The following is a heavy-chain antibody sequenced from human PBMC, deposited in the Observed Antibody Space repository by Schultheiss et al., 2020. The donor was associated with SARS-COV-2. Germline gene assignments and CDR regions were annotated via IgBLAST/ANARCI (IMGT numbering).Heavy chain of an antibody. CDR1: GGFISSNY. Sequence: SETLSLTCTVSGGFISSNYWSWIRQPPGKGLEWIGNIYYSGSTKNNPSLKSRVTISVDTSKSQFSLKLTSVTAADTAMYYCAKGSGWYMYWGQGTLVTVSS. V-gene: IGHV4-59*01. D-gene: IGHD6-19*01. CDR3: AKGSGWYMY. J-gene: IGHJ4*02. CDR2: IYYSGST.